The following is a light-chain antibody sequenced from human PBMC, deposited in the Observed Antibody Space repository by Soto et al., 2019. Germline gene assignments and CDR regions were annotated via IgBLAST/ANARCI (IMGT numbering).Light chain of an antibody. CDR1: QSVSNNY. CDR3: QQYGSSGT. J-gene: IGKJ1*01. CDR2: GAS. Sequence: EIVLTQSPGTPSLSPGERATLSCRASQSVSNNYLAWYQQKPGQAPRLLIYGASNRATGIPDRFSGSGSGTGFTLTISRLEPEDFAVYYCQQYGSSGTFGQGTKVDIK. V-gene: IGKV3-20*01.